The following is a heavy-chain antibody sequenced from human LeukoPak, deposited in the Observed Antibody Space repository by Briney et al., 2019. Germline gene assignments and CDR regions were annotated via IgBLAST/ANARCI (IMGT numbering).Heavy chain of an antibody. J-gene: IGHJ4*02. Sequence: GGSLRLSCAVSGITLSNYGMSWVRQAPGKGLEWVAGISDSGGSTTYADSVKGRLTISRDNPKNTLFLQMNSLRVEDTAVYFCAKRGVVIRVILVGFHKQAYYFDSWGQGALVTVSS. D-gene: IGHD3-22*01. CDR1: GITLSNYG. CDR3: AKRGVVIRVILVGFHKQAYYFDS. V-gene: IGHV3-23*01. CDR2: ISDSGGST.